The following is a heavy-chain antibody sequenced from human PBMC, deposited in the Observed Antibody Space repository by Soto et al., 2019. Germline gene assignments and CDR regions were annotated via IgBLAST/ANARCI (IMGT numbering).Heavy chain of an antibody. CDR1: GGSFSGYY. J-gene: IGHJ4*02. CDR3: ARSVGATNNPFDY. V-gene: IGHV4-34*01. CDR2: INHSGST. Sequence: QVQLQQWGAGLLKPSETLSLTCVVYGGSFSGYYWSWIRQPPGKGLEWVGEINHSGSTNYNPSLKSRVTISVDTSRNQLSLKLSSVTAADTAVYFCARSVGATNNPFDYWGQGTLVTVSS. D-gene: IGHD1-26*01.